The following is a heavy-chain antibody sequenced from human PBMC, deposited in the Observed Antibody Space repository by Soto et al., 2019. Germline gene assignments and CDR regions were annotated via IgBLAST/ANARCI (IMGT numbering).Heavy chain of an antibody. V-gene: IGHV3-48*02. CDR2: LSSSKTYI. CDR3: VRDSGRAFDI. J-gene: IGHJ3*02. D-gene: IGHD5-12*01. Sequence: EVQLVESGGDLVQPGQSLRLSCAASGFSFSSYSMNWVRQAPGKGLEWISYLSSSKTYIWYADSVKGRFTISRDNAKNSLSLQMNSLRDEDTAVYYCVRDSGRAFDIWGLGTMVTVSS. CDR1: GFSFSSYS.